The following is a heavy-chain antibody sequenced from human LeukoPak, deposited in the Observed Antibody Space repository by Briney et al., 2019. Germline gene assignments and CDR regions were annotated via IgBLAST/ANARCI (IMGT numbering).Heavy chain of an antibody. J-gene: IGHJ4*02. Sequence: GGSLRLSCAASGFTFSDYYMTWFRQAPGKGLEWVSYISGGSSYTNFADSVKGRFTISRDNAKNSLYLQMNSLRAEDTAVYYCARDLVSSGGDYWGQGTLVTVSS. CDR2: ISGGSSYT. CDR3: ARDLVSSGGDY. D-gene: IGHD2-8*02. CDR1: GFTFSDYY. V-gene: IGHV3-11*06.